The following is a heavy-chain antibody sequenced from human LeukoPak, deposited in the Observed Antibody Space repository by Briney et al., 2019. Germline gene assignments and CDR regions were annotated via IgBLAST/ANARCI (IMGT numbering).Heavy chain of an antibody. D-gene: IGHD3-22*01. V-gene: IGHV1-2*06. J-gene: IGHJ4*02. CDR3: ARALVYYDSSGSDY. CDR2: INPNSGGT. CDR1: GYTFTGDY. Sequence: GASVNVSCKASGYTFTGDYIHWVRQAAGQGREWMGRINPNSGGTNYAQKFQGRVTMTRDTSISPASLELSRLRSEDTAVYYCARALVYYDSSGSDYWGQGTLVTVSS.